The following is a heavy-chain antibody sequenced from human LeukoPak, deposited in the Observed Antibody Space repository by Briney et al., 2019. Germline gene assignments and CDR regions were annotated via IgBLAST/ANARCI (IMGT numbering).Heavy chain of an antibody. Sequence: GGSLRLSCAASGFTFSSYAMNWVRQAPGKGLEWVSFIYSDNTHYSNSVKGRFTISRDNSKNSLYLQMNSLRAEDTAVYYCARRAGAYSHPYDYWGQGTLVTVSS. CDR1: GFTFSSYA. J-gene: IGHJ4*02. CDR3: ARRAGAYSHPYDY. CDR2: IYSDNT. D-gene: IGHD4/OR15-4a*01. V-gene: IGHV3-53*01.